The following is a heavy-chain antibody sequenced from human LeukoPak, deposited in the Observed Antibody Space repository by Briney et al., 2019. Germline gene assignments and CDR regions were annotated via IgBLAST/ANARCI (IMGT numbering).Heavy chain of an antibody. D-gene: IGHD1-26*01. CDR1: GYTFTSYA. CDR3: ARGIVGAIGVWYYFDY. CDR2: INAGNGNT. Sequence: ASVKVSCKASGYTFTSYAMHWVRQAPGQRLEWMGWINAGNGNTKYSQKFQGRVTITRDTSASTAYMELSSLRSEDTAVYYCARGIVGAIGVWYYFDYWGQGTLVTVSS. V-gene: IGHV1-3*01. J-gene: IGHJ4*02.